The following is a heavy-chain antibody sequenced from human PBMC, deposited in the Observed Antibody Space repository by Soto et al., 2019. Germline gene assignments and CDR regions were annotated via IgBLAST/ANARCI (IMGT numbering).Heavy chain of an antibody. D-gene: IGHD6-19*01. V-gene: IGHV1-24*01. CDR3: ATTLAVAATFDY. J-gene: IGHJ4*02. Sequence: GASVKVSGKVSGYTVTELSMHRVQQAHGKGLEWMGGFAPEDSETVYAPKFQGRVTMTEDTSTDQAYMELSRLRSQDPAVYYCATTLAVAATFDYWGQGTLVPVSS. CDR1: GYTVTELS. CDR2: FAPEDSET.